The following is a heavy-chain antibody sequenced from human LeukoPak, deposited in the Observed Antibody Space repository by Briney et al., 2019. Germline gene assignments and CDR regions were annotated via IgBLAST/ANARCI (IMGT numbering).Heavy chain of an antibody. D-gene: IGHD3-16*01. CDR1: GGTFSSYA. J-gene: IGHJ6*03. V-gene: IGHV1-69*05. CDR2: IIPIFGTA. CDR3: ARHKGGHLYYYYMDV. Sequence: ASVKVSCKASGGTFSSYAISWVRQAPGQGLEWMGGIIPIFGTANYAQKFQGRVTITTDESTSTAYMELSSLRSEDTAVYYCARHKGGHLYYYYMDVWGKGTTVTVSS.